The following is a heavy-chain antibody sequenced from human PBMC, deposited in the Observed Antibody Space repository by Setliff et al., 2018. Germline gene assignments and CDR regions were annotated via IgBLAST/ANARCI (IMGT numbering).Heavy chain of an antibody. V-gene: IGHV4-61*01. CDR3: ARDRYYGSGSYYNYFDK. CDR1: GGSISGASIRSYY. J-gene: IGHJ4*02. D-gene: IGHD3-10*01. CDR2: VYYSGTT. Sequence: PSETLSLTCTVSGGSISGASIRSYYWSWIRQPPGKGLEFIGYVYYSGTTNYDPSLKSRVTISVDTSKNQFSLKLSSVTAADTAVYYCARDRYYGSGSYYNYFDKWGQGSLVTVSS.